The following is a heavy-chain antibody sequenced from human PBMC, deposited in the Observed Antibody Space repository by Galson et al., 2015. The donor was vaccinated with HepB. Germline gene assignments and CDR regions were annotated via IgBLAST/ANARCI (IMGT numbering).Heavy chain of an antibody. D-gene: IGHD2-2*01. J-gene: IGHJ4*02. Sequence: SLRLSCAASGFTFSRYCMHWVRQAPGKGLEWVAVISYDGSNKYYADSVKGRFTISRDNSTNTLYLQMNSLRAEDTAVYYCANNRGYCSSTSCYNSGYDPGGIDYWGQGTLVTVAS. CDR2: ISYDGSNK. CDR3: ANNRGYCSSTSCYNSGYDPGGIDY. CDR1: GFTFSRYC. V-gene: IGHV3-30*18.